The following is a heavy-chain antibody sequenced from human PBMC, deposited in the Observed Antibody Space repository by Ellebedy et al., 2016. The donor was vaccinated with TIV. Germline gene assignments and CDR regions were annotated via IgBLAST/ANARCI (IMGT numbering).Heavy chain of an antibody. Sequence: ETLSLTCATSGFTFTYTWMHWIRQAPGKGLEWVSRISRDGDIRGYAEFAKGRFTVSRDNTKNTLYLQMSGLRADDSAVYYCATDEGGSYDSWGQGTRVSVSS. CDR2: ISRDGDIR. D-gene: IGHD1-26*01. CDR1: GFTFTYTW. J-gene: IGHJ4*02. CDR3: ATDEGGSYDS. V-gene: IGHV3-74*01.